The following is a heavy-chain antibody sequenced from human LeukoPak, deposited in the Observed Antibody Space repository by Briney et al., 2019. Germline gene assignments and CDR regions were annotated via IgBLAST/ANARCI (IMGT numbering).Heavy chain of an antibody. V-gene: IGHV4-4*01. D-gene: IGHD5-24*01. CDR1: GFTFSSYAM. Sequence: PGGSLRLSCAASGFTFSSYAMSWVRQPPGKGLEWIGEIYHSGSTNYNPSLKSRVTISVDKSKNQFSLKLSSVTAADTAVYFCATRLPDGYSLEWGQGTLVTVSS. CDR3: ATRLPDGYSLE. J-gene: IGHJ4*02. CDR2: IYHSGST.